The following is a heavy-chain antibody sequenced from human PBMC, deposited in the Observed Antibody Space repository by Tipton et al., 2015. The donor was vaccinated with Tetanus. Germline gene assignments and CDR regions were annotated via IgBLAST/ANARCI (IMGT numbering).Heavy chain of an antibody. CDR1: GYIFNNYW. J-gene: IGHJ4*02. D-gene: IGHD2-8*01. V-gene: IGHV5-51*01. CDR2: IYTVDSDT. Sequence: VQLVQSGGEVKKPGESLKISCKGSGYIFNNYWIGWVRQKTGTGLEWMGIIYTVDSDTRYSPSFQGQVTISVDMSINTAYLQWSSLNASDTSMFYCARAHCTDGVCNFDFWGQGALVTVAS. CDR3: ARAHCTDGVCNFDF.